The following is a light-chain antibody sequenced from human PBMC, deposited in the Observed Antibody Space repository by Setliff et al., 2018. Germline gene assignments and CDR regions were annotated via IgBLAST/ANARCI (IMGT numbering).Light chain of an antibody. V-gene: IGLV2-8*01. CDR1: GGLVGGYNY. CDR3: SLYSGSNNFF. Sequence: QSALTQPASVSGSPGQSVTISCTGTGGLVGGYNYVSWYQQHPGKAPKHIIYEVTKRPSGVPDRFSGSNSGNTASLPVSGLQAEDAAEYYCSLYSGSNNFFFGSGTKVTV. J-gene: IGLJ1*01. CDR2: EVT.